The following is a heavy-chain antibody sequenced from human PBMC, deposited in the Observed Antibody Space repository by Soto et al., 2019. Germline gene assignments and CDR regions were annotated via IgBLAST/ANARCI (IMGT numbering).Heavy chain of an antibody. J-gene: IGHJ4*02. D-gene: IGHD6-13*01. Sequence: QVQLQQWGAGLLKPSETLSLTCAVYGGSFSGYYWSWIRQPPGKGLEWIGEISHSGSTNYNPSLKSRVTISLHTSKHQFSLQLSSVTAADTAVYSCARYGGSSWYYFDSWGQGTLVTVSS. V-gene: IGHV4-34*01. CDR3: ARYGGSSWYYFDS. CDR2: ISHSGST. CDR1: GGSFSGYY.